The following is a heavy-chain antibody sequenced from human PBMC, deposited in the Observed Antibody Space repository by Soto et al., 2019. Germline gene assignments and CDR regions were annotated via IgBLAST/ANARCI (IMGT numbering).Heavy chain of an antibody. J-gene: IGHJ4*02. V-gene: IGHV3-23*01. CDR3: AKLPLPGPPLTGFFY. D-gene: IGHD3-9*01. CDR2: ISGSGGST. Sequence: EVQLLESGGGLVQPGGSLRLSCAASGFTFSSYAMSWVRQAPGKGLEWVSAISGSGGSTYNADSAKGRCTISRDNSKNTLYLQMNSLRAEDTAVYYCAKLPLPGPPLTGFFYWGQGTLVTVSS. CDR1: GFTFSSYA.